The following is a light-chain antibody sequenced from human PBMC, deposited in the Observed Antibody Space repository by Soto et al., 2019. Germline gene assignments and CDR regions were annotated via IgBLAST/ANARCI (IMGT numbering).Light chain of an antibody. Sequence: EVVMTQSPATLSASPGERGILSCRASQNIGSNLAWYQQRPGQAPRLLMYGASTRATETPARFSGSGSATDFTLTISSLQSEDFAVYYFQQYNNWPPYTSGQGTKVDIK. V-gene: IGKV3-15*01. CDR3: QQYNNWPPYT. CDR1: QNIGSN. J-gene: IGKJ2*01. CDR2: GAS.